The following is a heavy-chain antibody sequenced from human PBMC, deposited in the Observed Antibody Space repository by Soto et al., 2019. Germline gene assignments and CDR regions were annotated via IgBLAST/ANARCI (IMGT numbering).Heavy chain of an antibody. Sequence: SETLSLTCTVSGGSISSGDYSWSWIRQPPGKGLEWIGYIYYSGSTYYTPSLKSRVTISVDTSKNQFSLKLSSVTAADTAVYYCARAEVLVAPTNPWFDLWGRGILVTVSA. D-gene: IGHD2-15*01. V-gene: IGHV4-30-4*01. CDR1: GGSISSGDYS. J-gene: IGHJ5*02. CDR3: ARAEVLVAPTNPWFDL. CDR2: IYYSGST.